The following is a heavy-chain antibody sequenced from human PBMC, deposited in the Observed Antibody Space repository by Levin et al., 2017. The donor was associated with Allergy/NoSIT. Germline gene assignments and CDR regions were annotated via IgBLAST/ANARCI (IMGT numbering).Heavy chain of an antibody. CDR3: ARLSRETSCSSTSCPGGFDP. D-gene: IGHD2-2*01. CDR1: GYSFTSYW. CDR2: IYPGDSDT. J-gene: IGHJ5*02. Sequence: KVSCKGSGYSFTSYWIGWVRQMPGKGLEWMGIIYPGDSDTRYSPSFQGQVTISADKSISTAYLQWSSLKASDTAMYYCARLSRETSCSSTSCPGGFDPWGQGTLVTVSS. V-gene: IGHV5-51*01.